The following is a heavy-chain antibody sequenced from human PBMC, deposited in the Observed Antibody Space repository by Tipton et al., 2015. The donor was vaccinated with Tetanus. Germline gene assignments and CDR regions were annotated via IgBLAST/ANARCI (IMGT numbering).Heavy chain of an antibody. J-gene: IGHJ4*02. Sequence: SLRLSCAASGFTFSSYGMHWVRQAPGKGLEWVAVISYDGSNKYYADSVKGRFTISRDNSKNTLYLQMNSLRAEDTAVYYCAKAPNSSGWYSFDYWGQGTLVTVSS. D-gene: IGHD6-19*01. CDR2: ISYDGSNK. CDR3: AKAPNSSGWYSFDY. V-gene: IGHV3-30*18. CDR1: GFTFSSYG.